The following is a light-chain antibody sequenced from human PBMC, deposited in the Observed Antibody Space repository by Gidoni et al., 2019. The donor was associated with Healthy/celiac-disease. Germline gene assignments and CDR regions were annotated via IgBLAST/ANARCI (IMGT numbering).Light chain of an antibody. CDR2: DAS. J-gene: IGKJ4*01. CDR3: QQRSNWPPGFT. Sequence: ELVLTQSPATLSLSPGERATLSCRASQSVSSYLAWYQQKPGQAPRLLIYDASNRATGIPARFSGSGSGTDFTLTISSLEPEDFAVYYCQQRSNWPPGFTFGGGTKVEIK. CDR1: QSVSSY. V-gene: IGKV3-11*01.